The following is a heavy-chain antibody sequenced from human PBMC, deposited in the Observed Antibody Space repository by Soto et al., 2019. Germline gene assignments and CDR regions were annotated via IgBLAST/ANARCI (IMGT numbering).Heavy chain of an antibody. J-gene: IGHJ4*02. CDR2: ISYDGSNK. Sequence: QVQLVESGGGVVQPGRSLRLSCAASGFTFSSYAMHWVRKAPGKGLEWVAVISYDGSNKYYADSVKGRFTISRDNSKNTLYLQMNSLRAEDTAVYYCARDLRYYYDSSGGDYWGQGTLVTVSS. D-gene: IGHD3-22*01. CDR3: ARDLRYYYDSSGGDY. V-gene: IGHV3-30-3*01. CDR1: GFTFSSYA.